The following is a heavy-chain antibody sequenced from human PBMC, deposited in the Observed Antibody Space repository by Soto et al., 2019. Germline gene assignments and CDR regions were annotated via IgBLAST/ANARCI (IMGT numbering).Heavy chain of an antibody. CDR1: GYSFSSSA. Sequence: ASVKVSCKASGYSFSSSAMYWVRQAPGQRLEWMGWINAGNGNTKYSQKFQGRVTITRDTSASTAYMELSSLKSEDTAVYYCARDHWLDPWGQGTVVTVSS. J-gene: IGHJ5*02. V-gene: IGHV1-3*01. CDR3: ARDHWLDP. CDR2: INAGNGNT.